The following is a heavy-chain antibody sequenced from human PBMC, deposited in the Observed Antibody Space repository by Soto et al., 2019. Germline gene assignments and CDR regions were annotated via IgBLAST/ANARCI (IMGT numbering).Heavy chain of an antibody. V-gene: IGHV4-59*01. CDR3: AQQLIT. CDR2: IYYSGST. J-gene: IGHJ5*02. Sequence: QVQLQESGPGLVKPSETLSLTCTVSGGSISSYYWSWIRQPPGKGLEWIGYIYYSGSTNYNPSLXSXSVMSVDTSKNQFSPNLSSVTAADTAVYYCAQQLITWGQGTLVTVSS. D-gene: IGHD6-13*01. CDR1: GGSISSYY.